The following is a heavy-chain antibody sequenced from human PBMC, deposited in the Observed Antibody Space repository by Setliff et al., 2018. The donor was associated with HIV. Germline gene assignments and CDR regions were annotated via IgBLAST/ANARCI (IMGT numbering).Heavy chain of an antibody. CDR1: GYIFTNYG. CDR2: ISTYNGNT. D-gene: IGHD3-10*01. CDR3: ARAVGGSNYFDYNGYQDF. V-gene: IGHV1-18*01. J-gene: IGHJ4*02. Sequence: GASVKVSCKASGYIFTNYGINWVRQAPGQGLEWMGWISTYNGNTNYAQKFQGRVTMTTVTSTSTAYMELRSLKSEDTAVYYCARAVGGSNYFDYNGYQDFWGQGTRVTVSS.